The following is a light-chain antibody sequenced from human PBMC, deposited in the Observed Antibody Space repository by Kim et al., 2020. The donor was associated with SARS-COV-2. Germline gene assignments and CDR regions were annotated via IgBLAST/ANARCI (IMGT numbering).Light chain of an antibody. V-gene: IGKV1-13*02. CDR1: QGIGTS. J-gene: IGKJ1*01. CDR3: QPFTSFPPT. CDR2: GTS. Sequence: AIQLAQSPSSLSASVGDRGTITCRASQGIGTSLAWYRQRPGKAPQLLMEGTSTLESGVPSGFTGSGSGTDFILTISRLQPEDFANYYCQPFTSFPPTFGQGTKVDIK.